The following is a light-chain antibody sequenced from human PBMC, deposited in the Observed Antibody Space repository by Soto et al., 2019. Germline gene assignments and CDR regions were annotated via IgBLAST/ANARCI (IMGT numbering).Light chain of an antibody. J-gene: IGLJ1*01. CDR1: SRDIGDYDY. V-gene: IGLV2-14*01. CDR3: CSYTRSGTLI. Sequence: QSSLTQPAPASVFPGLPATLSCFGASRDIGDYDYVSWYQQHPGKVHKVIIYDVSNRPSGVSYRFSGTKSGNTASLTVSVLQAEDEADYYCCSYTRSGTLIFGTVTKVTVL. CDR2: DVS.